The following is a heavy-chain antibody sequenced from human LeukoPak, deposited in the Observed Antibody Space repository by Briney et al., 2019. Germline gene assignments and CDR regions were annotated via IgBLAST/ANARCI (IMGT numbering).Heavy chain of an antibody. V-gene: IGHV3-7*01. CDR2: IKQDGSEK. J-gene: IGHJ6*02. Sequence: GGSLRLSGAAFGFTFSSNWMSWVRKAPGKGLEWLANIKQDGSEKDYADSAKGRFTISRDNAKHSLYLQMNSLRAEDTAVYYCARSPVVYYYYGMDVWGQGTTVTVSS. CDR3: ARSPVVYYYYGMDV. CDR1: GFTFSSNW.